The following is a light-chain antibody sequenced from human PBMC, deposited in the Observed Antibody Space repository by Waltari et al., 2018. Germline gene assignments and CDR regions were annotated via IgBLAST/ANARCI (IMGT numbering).Light chain of an antibody. Sequence: EIVLTQSPATLSLSPGERATLSCRASQSVSSYLAWYQKKPGQAPRLLIYDASNRATGIPARFSGSGSGTDFTLIISSLEPGDFAVYYCQQRYNWPSLTFGGGTKVEI. V-gene: IGKV3-11*01. CDR2: DAS. J-gene: IGKJ4*01. CDR3: QQRYNWPSLT. CDR1: QSVSSY.